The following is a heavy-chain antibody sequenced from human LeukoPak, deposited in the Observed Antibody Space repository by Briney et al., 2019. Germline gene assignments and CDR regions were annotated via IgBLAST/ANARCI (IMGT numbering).Heavy chain of an antibody. CDR3: ARGAQYSYGSNWFDP. J-gene: IGHJ5*02. D-gene: IGHD5-18*01. CDR2: IYHSGST. V-gene: IGHV4-30-2*01. Sequence: PSQTLSLTCAVSGGSISSGGYSWSWIRQPPGKGLEWIGYIYHSGSTYYNPSLKSRVTISVDRPKNQFSLKLSSVTAADTAVYYCARGAQYSYGSNWFDPWGQGTLVTVSS. CDR1: GGSISSGGYS.